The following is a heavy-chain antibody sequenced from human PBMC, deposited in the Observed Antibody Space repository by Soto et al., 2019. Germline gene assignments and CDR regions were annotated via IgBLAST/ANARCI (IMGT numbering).Heavy chain of an antibody. D-gene: IGHD2-8*01. V-gene: IGHV1-18*01. CDR1: GYTFTSYG. CDR3: ARTILYRRQGAFAI. J-gene: IGHJ3*02. Sequence: ASVKVSCKASGYTFTSYGISWVRQAPGQGLEWMGWISAYNGNTNYAQKLQGRVTMTTDTSTSTAYMELRSLRSDDTAVYYCARTILYRRQGAFAISGQGTMVTVSS. CDR2: ISAYNGNT.